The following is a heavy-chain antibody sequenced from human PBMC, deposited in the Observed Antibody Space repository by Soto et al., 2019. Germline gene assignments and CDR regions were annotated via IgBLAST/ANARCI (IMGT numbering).Heavy chain of an antibody. V-gene: IGHV3-33*01. CDR3: ARNQYYDFWSGSLGYYYYMDV. CDR2: IWYDGSNK. Sequence: GGSLRLSCAASGFTFSSYGMHWVRQAPGKGLEWVAVIWYDGSNKYYADSVKGRFTISRDNSKNTLYLQMNSLRAEDTAVYYCARNQYYDFWSGSLGYYYYMDVWGKGTTVTVSS. CDR1: GFTFSSYG. D-gene: IGHD3-3*01. J-gene: IGHJ6*03.